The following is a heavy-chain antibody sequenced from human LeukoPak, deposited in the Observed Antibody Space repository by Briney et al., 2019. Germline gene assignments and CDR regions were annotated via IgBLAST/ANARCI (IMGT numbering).Heavy chain of an antibody. CDR3: ARSGEDYGDFKNYLDY. Sequence: GGSLRLSCAASGFTFYDYGMSWVRQAPGKGLEWVSGINWNGGSTGYADSVKGRFTISRDNAKNSLYLQMNSLRAEDTALYHCARSGEDYGDFKNYLDYWDQGTLVTVSS. CDR1: GFTFYDYG. V-gene: IGHV3-20*01. CDR2: INWNGGST. J-gene: IGHJ4*02. D-gene: IGHD4-17*01.